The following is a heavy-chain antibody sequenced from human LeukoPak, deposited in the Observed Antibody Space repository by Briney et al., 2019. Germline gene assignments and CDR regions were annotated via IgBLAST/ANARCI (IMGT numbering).Heavy chain of an antibody. D-gene: IGHD4-11*01. V-gene: IGHV3-9*01. Sequence: PGGSLRLSCAASGFTFDDYAMHWVRQAPGKGLEWVSGISWNSGSIGYADSVKGRFTISRDNAKNSLYLQMNSLRAEDTAVYYCAKVGPYSNSPYVFDYWGQGTLVTASS. CDR2: ISWNSGSI. CDR3: AKVGPYSNSPYVFDY. CDR1: GFTFDDYA. J-gene: IGHJ4*02.